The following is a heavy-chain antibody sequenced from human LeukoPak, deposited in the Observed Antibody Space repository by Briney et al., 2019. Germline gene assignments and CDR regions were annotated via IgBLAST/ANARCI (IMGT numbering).Heavy chain of an antibody. CDR3: AKVPSVYCSSTSCYLDY. CDR2: ISGSGGST. Sequence: GGSLRLSCAASGFTFSSYAMSWVRQAPGKGLEWVPAISGSGGSTYYADSVKGRFTISRDNSKNTLYLQMNSLRAEDTAVYYCAKVPSVYCSSTSCYLDYWGQGTLVTVSS. V-gene: IGHV3-23*01. J-gene: IGHJ4*02. CDR1: GFTFSSYA. D-gene: IGHD2-2*01.